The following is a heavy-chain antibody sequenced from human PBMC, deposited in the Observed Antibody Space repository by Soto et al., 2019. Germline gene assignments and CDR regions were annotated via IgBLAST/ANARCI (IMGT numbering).Heavy chain of an antibody. J-gene: IGHJ4*02. Sequence: EVQLLQSGGGLVQPGGSLRLSCVVSGFSFSTYGVTWVRQAPGKGLEWVSGVSGGSGSTHYADSVKGRFTISRDNSKNTMYLQMNSLRAEDTAVYYCAKRNGYGDYWGQGTLVTVSS. V-gene: IGHV3-23*01. D-gene: IGHD5-12*01. CDR2: VSGGSGST. CDR1: GFSFSTYG. CDR3: AKRNGYGDY.